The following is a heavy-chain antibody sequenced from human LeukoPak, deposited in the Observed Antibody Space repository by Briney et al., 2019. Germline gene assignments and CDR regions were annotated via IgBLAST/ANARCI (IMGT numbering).Heavy chain of an antibody. D-gene: IGHD2-8*01. CDR3: ARGPVALPNDRLSLFFDF. V-gene: IGHV4-34*01. Sequence: SETLSLTCAVYGASFNTYYWTWIRQSPDKGLEWIGEVKHDGDTNVNPSLRSRVVMSVDASKNQFSLKMTSVTAADTAIYFCARGPVALPNDRLSLFFDFWGQGTLVIVSS. CDR1: GASFNTYY. CDR2: VKHDGDT. J-gene: IGHJ5*01.